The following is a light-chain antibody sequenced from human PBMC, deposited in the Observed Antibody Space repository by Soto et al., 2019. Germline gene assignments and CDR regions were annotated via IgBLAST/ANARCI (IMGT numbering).Light chain of an antibody. V-gene: IGKV3-11*01. CDR3: QKHSNWPLH. CDR2: DAS. J-gene: IGKJ4*01. Sequence: EIVLTQSPATLSLSPGERATLSCRASQSVRSYLAWYQQKPGQAPRLLIYDASNRATGIPARFSGSGSGTDFTLTISSLEPEDFAVYYCQKHSNWPLHFGGGTKVEIK. CDR1: QSVRSY.